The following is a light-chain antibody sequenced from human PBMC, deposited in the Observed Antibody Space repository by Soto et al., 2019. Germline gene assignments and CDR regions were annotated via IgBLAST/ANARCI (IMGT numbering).Light chain of an antibody. CDR1: QSVSSN. V-gene: IGKV3-15*01. Sequence: EIVLTQSPATLSLSPGERATLSCRASQSVSSNYLAWYQQKPGQASRLLIYGASTRATGIPARFSGSGSGTEFTLTISSLQSEDFAVYYCQQYNNWPPITFGQGTRLEIK. J-gene: IGKJ5*01. CDR2: GAS. CDR3: QQYNNWPPIT.